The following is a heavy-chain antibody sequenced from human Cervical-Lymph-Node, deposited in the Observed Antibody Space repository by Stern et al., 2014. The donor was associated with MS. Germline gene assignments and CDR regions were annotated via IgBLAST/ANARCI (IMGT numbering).Heavy chain of an antibody. CDR2: IIPILGIA. D-gene: IGHD1-26*01. Sequence: VQLVQSGAEVKKPGSSVKVSCKASGGTFSSYTISWVRQAPGQGLEWMGRIIPILGIANYAQKFQGRVTITADKSTSTAYMELSSLRSEDTAVYYCASDSGSYLFDYWGQGTLVTVSS. J-gene: IGHJ4*02. V-gene: IGHV1-69*04. CDR1: GGTFSSYT. CDR3: ASDSGSYLFDY.